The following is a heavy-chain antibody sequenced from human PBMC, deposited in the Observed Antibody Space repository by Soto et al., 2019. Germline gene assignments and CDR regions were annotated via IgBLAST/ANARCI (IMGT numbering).Heavy chain of an antibody. CDR3: ARESTLLRLGELSLEDYFDY. D-gene: IGHD3-16*02. Sequence: QVQLRESGPGLVKPSETLSLTCTVSGGSISSYYWSWIRQPAGKGLEWIGRIYTSGSTNYNPSLKSRVTMSVDTSKNQFSLKLSSVTAADTAVYYCARESTLLRLGELSLEDYFDYWGQGTLVTVSS. CDR1: GGSISSYY. CDR2: IYTSGST. J-gene: IGHJ4*02. V-gene: IGHV4-4*07.